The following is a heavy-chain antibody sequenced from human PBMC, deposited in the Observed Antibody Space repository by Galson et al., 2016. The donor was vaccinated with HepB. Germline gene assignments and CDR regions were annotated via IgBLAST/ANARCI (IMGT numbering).Heavy chain of an antibody. CDR3: ARGSCSGGSCYAPAGYYYYYGLDV. Sequence: SVKVSCKASGYSFTGYYMHWVRQAPGQGLEWMGWINPNRGGTNYAQKFQGWVTMTRDTSISTAYMELSRLRSGDSAVYYCARGSCSGGSCYAPAGYYYYYGLDVWGQGTTVTVSS. CDR2: INPNRGGT. J-gene: IGHJ6*02. CDR1: GYSFTGYY. V-gene: IGHV1-2*04. D-gene: IGHD2-15*01.